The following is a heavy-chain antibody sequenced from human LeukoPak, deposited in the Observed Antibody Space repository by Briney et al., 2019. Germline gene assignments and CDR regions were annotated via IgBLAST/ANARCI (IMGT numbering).Heavy chain of an antibody. Sequence: GASVKVSCKASGYTFTSYDINWVRQATGQGLEWMGWMNPDNGLTGYAQKFQGRVTMTRDTSISTAYMELTSLRAADTAVYYCAKALPNSGFWSGIDSWGQGSLVTVSS. J-gene: IGHJ5*01. CDR2: MNPDNGLT. CDR1: GYTFTSYD. CDR3: AKALPNSGFWSGIDS. D-gene: IGHD3-3*01. V-gene: IGHV1-8*01.